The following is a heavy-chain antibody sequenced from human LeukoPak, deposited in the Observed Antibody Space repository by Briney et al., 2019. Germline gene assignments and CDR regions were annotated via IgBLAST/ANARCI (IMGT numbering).Heavy chain of an antibody. CDR3: AKDDFSYYYDSSGYYPFDY. J-gene: IGHJ4*02. D-gene: IGHD3-22*01. Sequence: PGGSLRLSCAASGFTFSSYSMNWVRQAPGKGLEWVSYISSSSSTIYYADSVKGRFTISRDNAKNSLYLQMNSLRAEDTAVYYCAKDDFSYYYDSSGYYPFDYWGQGTLVTVSS. CDR1: GFTFSSYS. V-gene: IGHV3-48*01. CDR2: ISSSSSTI.